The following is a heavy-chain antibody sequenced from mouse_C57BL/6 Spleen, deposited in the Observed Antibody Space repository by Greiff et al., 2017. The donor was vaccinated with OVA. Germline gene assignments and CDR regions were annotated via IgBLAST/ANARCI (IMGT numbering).Heavy chain of an antibody. CDR3: ARDDGYYAYAMDY. Sequence: DVKLQESGPGLVKPSQSLSLTCSVTGYSITSGYYWNWIRQFPGNKLEWMGYISYDGSNNYNPSPKNRISITRDTSKNQFFLKLNSVTTEDTATYYCARDDGYYAYAMDYWGQGTSVTVSS. D-gene: IGHD2-3*01. J-gene: IGHJ4*01. CDR2: ISYDGSN. CDR1: GYSITSGYY. V-gene: IGHV3-6*01.